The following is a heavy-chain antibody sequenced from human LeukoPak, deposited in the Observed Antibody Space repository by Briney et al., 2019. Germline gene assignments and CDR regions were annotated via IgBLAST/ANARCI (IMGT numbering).Heavy chain of an antibody. J-gene: IGHJ3*02. CDR1: GGSITSSGYH. Sequence: SETLSLTCTVAGGSITSSGYHWAWIRQPPGKGLEWVANIYYSRSSFHTFYNPSLKSRVTISVDTSKNQFSLKLSSVTAADTAVYYCARAKNYYGSGSYYRGAFDIWGQGTMVTVSS. CDR3: ARAKNYYGSGSYYRGAFDI. V-gene: IGHV4-39*07. CDR2: IYYSRSSFHT. D-gene: IGHD3-10*01.